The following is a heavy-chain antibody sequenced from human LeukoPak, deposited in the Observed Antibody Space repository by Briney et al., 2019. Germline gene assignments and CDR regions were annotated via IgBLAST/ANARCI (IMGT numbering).Heavy chain of an antibody. V-gene: IGHV3-23*01. Sequence: GGSLRLSCAVSGFSVSSSYMNWVRQAPGKGLEWVSAISGSGATAYYADSVKGRFTIPRDNSKNTLYLQMNSLRAEDTAVYYCAKATNFYDSSGYYYWGQGTLVAVSS. D-gene: IGHD3-22*01. J-gene: IGHJ4*02. CDR3: AKATNFYDSSGYYY. CDR2: ISGSGATA. CDR1: GFSVSSSY.